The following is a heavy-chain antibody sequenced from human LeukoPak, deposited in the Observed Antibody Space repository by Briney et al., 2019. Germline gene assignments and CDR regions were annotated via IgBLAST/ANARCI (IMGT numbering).Heavy chain of an antibody. Sequence: GGSLRLSCAASGFTLRSFAMSWVRQAPGGGVEWGSVISGSGGSTYYADSVKGRFTISRDNSKNTLYLQMNTVRAEDTTVYYCARVRGRDLGYFDYWGQGTLVTVSS. CDR3: ARVRGRDLGYFDY. V-gene: IGHV3-23*01. CDR2: ISGSGGST. J-gene: IGHJ4*02. D-gene: IGHD1-26*01. CDR1: GFTLRSFA.